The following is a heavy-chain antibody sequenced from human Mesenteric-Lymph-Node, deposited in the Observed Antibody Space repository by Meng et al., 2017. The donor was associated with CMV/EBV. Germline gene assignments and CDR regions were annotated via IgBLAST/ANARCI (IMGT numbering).Heavy chain of an antibody. V-gene: IGHV3-74*03. CDR3: VRDGGLPRYYYFALDV. CDR2: IASDEVDSRDESKM. CDR1: GFTFRNYW. J-gene: IGHJ6*02. D-gene: IGHD3-16*01. Sequence: GESLKISCAASGFTFRNYWMHWVRQPPGEGLMWVARIASDEVDSRDESKMTNADSVKGRFTISRDNSKNILNLHLNSLRVEDTAVYYCVRDGGLPRYYYFALDVWGQGTMVTVSS.